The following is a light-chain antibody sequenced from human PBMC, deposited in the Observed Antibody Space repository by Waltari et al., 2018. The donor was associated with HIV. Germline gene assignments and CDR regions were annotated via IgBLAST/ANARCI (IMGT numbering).Light chain of an antibody. Sequence: EIVMTQSPATLSVSPGERATLSCRASQSVSSNLAWYQQKPGQAPRLLFYGASTRATGIPARFSGSGSGTECTLTISSLQSEDFAVYCCQQYNSWLRTFGQGTKVEIK. V-gene: IGKV3-15*01. CDR1: QSVSSN. CDR3: QQYNSWLRT. J-gene: IGKJ1*01. CDR2: GAS.